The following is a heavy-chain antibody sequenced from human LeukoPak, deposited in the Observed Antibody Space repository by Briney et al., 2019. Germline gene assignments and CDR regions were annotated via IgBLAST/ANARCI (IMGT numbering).Heavy chain of an antibody. D-gene: IGHD3-22*01. V-gene: IGHV4-34*01. Sequence: SETLSLTCAVYGGSFSGYYWSWIRQPPGKGLEWIGEINHGGDTNYNPSLKSRVTISVDTSKNQFSLKLSSVTAADTAVYYCTRGMYYYDSSVFPWGQGTLVTVSS. CDR1: GGSFSGYY. CDR2: INHGGDT. CDR3: TRGMYYYDSSVFP. J-gene: IGHJ5*02.